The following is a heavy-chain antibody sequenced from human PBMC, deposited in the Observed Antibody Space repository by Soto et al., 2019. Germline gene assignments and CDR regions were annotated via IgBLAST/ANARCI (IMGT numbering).Heavy chain of an antibody. V-gene: IGHV3-21*01. CDR1: GFTFSSYS. D-gene: IGHD4-17*01. Sequence: EVQLVESGGGLAKPGGSLRLSCAASGFTFSSYSMNWVRQAPGKGLEWVSSISSSSSYIYYAYSVKVRFTISRDNAKNSLYLQMNSLRAEDTAVYYCARDNARGDYSIDYWGQGTLVTVSS. CDR3: ARDNARGDYSIDY. CDR2: ISSSSSYI. J-gene: IGHJ4*02.